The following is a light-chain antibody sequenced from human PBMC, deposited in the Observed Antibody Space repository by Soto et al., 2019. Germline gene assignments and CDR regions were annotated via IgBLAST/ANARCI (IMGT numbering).Light chain of an antibody. CDR1: SSDVGAYNL. CDR2: EVS. CDR3: CSYAGVTWGYV. Sequence: QAVRTEPPSASGTPGQSITISCPGTSSDVGAYNLVSWYQHYSGKAPKLLIYEVSQWPSGISDRFSGSKSGNTASLTISGLQAEDEADYYCCSYAGVTWGYVFGTGTKVTVL. V-gene: IGLV2-23*02. J-gene: IGLJ1*01.